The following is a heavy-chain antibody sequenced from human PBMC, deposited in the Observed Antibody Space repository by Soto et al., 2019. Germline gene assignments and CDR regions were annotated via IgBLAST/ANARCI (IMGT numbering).Heavy chain of an antibody. V-gene: IGHV3-9*01. CDR1: GFSFGDYD. J-gene: IGHJ4*02. CDR2: NNWNSVNI. D-gene: IGHD5-18*01. Sequence: PFRLSFASSGFSFGDYDMHWVRQAPGKVLELVSSNNWNSVNIGYAYSVKGRLTIYRDNSNNSLYLQMKSLRAEDTAVYYCVRNFGGSYGYGPLKYWGQGTRVNVSS. CDR3: VRNFGGSYGYGPLKY.